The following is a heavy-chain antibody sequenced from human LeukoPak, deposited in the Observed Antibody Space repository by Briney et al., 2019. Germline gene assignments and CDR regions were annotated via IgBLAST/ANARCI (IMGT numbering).Heavy chain of an antibody. V-gene: IGHV3-7*01. CDR2: IKQDGSEK. CDR3: ARERTGYCSGGSCRYYYYYGMDV. Sequence: PGGSLRLSCAASGFTFSSYWMSWVRQAPGKGLEWVANIKQDGSEKYYVDSVKGRFTISRDNAKNSLYLQMNSLRAEDTAVYYCARERTGYCSGGSCRYYYYYGMDVWGQGTTVTVSS. CDR1: GFTFSSYW. D-gene: IGHD2-15*01. J-gene: IGHJ6*02.